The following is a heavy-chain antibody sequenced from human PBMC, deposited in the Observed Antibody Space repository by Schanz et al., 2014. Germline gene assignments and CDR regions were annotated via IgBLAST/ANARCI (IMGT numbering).Heavy chain of an antibody. Sequence: EVQLLESGGGLVQPGGSLRLSCAASGFTFSSYSMNWVRQAPGKGLEWVSSISSGGNPYYANSVKGRFTISRDNAENTLFLQMNSLRAEDTAVYYCARKVVATIGGYYDNWGQGTLVIVSS. D-gene: IGHD5-12*01. V-gene: IGHV3-23*01. CDR3: ARKVVATIGGYYDN. CDR1: GFTFSSYS. CDR2: ISSGGNP. J-gene: IGHJ4*02.